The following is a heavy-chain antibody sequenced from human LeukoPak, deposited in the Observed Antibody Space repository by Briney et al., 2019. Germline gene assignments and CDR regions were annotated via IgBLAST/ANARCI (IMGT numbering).Heavy chain of an antibody. V-gene: IGHV3-49*03. CDR1: GFTFGDYA. CDR2: IRSKAYGGTT. D-gene: IGHD6-19*01. CDR3: ARDGDSSGWYPGTYAFDI. Sequence: GGSLRLSCTASGFTFGDYAMSWFRQAPGKGLEWVGFIRSKAYGGTTEHAASVKGRFTISRDNAKNSLYLQMNSLRAEDTAVYYCARDGDSSGWYPGTYAFDIWGQGTMVTVSS. J-gene: IGHJ3*02.